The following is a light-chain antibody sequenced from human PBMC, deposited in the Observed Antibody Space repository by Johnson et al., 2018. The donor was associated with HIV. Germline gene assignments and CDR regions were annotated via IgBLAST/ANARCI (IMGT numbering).Light chain of an antibody. CDR2: ENN. V-gene: IGLV1-51*02. CDR1: NSNIGNNY. CDR3: GTWDSSLSAGGV. Sequence: HSVLTQPPSVSAAPGQKVTISCSGSNSNIGNNYVSWYQQLPGAAPKLLIYENNKRPSGIPDRFSGSKSGTSATLGITGLQTGDEADYYCGTWDSSLSAGGVFGPGTKVTVL. J-gene: IGLJ1*01.